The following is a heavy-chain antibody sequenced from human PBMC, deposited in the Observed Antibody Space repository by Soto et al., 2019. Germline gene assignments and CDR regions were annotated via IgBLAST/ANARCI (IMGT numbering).Heavy chain of an antibody. J-gene: IGHJ6*02. CDR1: GYTFTSYG. V-gene: IGHV1-18*01. CDR2: ISAYNGNT. Sequence: ASVKVSCKASGYTFTSYGISWVRQAPGQGLEWMGWISAYNGNTNYAQKLQGRVTMTTDTSTSTAYMELRSLRSDDTAVYYCARGGYCSSTSCYRYYYYGMDVWGQGTTVTVSS. CDR3: ARGGYCSSTSCYRYYYYGMDV. D-gene: IGHD2-2*02.